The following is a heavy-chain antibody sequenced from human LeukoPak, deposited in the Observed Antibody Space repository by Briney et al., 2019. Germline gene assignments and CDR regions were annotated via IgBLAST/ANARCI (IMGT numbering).Heavy chain of an antibody. J-gene: IGHJ4*02. D-gene: IGHD3-22*01. CDR2: IYYSGST. CDR1: GGSISSYY. V-gene: IGHV4-59*01. CDR3: ARSIINYYDSSEGYYFDY. Sequence: KPSETLSLTCTVSGGSISSYYWSWIRQPPGKGLEWIGYIYYSGSTNYNPSLKSRVTISVDTSKNQFSLKLSSVTAADTAVYYCARSIINYYDSSEGYYFDYWGQGTLVTVSS.